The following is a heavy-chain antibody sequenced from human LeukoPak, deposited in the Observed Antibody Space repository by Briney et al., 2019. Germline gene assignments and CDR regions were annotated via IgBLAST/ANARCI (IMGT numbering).Heavy chain of an antibody. Sequence: SETLSLTCTVSGASVNDYYWTWIRQTPGKGLEWIGYVHYSGSSDFNPSLKSRVTMSLASTENQLSLKVTSVTAADTAVYYCARGGWSLDFWGQGTLVTVSS. CDR1: GASVNDYY. CDR2: VHYSGSS. CDR3: ARGGWSLDF. J-gene: IGHJ4*02. V-gene: IGHV4-59*02.